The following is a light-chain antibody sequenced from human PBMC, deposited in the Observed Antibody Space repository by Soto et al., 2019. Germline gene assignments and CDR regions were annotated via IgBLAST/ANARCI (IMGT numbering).Light chain of an antibody. J-gene: IGKJ3*01. CDR1: HDIGNY. Sequence: DIQMTQSPPSLSASVGDRVTITCQASHDIGNYLNWYQDKPGQAPKLVIYDAYNLETGVPSTFSGNGYGKDFPFTSSRLPPEDITTYYYQNSDHPPLFGPGTRVDMK. CDR2: DAY. CDR3: QNSDHPPL. V-gene: IGKV1-33*01.